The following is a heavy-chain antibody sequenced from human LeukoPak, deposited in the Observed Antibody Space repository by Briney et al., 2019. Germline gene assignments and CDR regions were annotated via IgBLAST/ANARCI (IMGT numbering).Heavy chain of an antibody. V-gene: IGHV4-38-2*01. Sequence: PGGSLRLSCAASGFTFRDYGMSWVRQPPGKGLERIGSIYHSGSTYYNPSLKSRVTISVDTSKNQFSLKLSSVTAADTAVYYCARTSTGTKASTYYYYMDVWGKGTTVTVSS. D-gene: IGHD1-7*01. CDR2: IYHSGST. CDR3: ARTSTGTKASTYYYYMDV. J-gene: IGHJ6*03. CDR1: GFTFRDYG.